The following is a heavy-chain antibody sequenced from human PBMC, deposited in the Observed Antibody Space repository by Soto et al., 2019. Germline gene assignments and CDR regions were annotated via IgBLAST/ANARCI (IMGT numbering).Heavy chain of an antibody. D-gene: IGHD6-6*01. CDR2: IYHSGST. V-gene: IGHV4-30-2*01. CDR3: AREVSSSYAFDI. CDR1: GGSISSGGYS. J-gene: IGHJ3*02. Sequence: SETLSLTCTVSGGSISSGGYSWSWIRQPPGKGLEWIGYIYHSGSTYYNPSLKSRVTISVDRSKNQFSLKLSSVTAADTAVYYCAREVSSSYAFDIWGQGTMVTVSS.